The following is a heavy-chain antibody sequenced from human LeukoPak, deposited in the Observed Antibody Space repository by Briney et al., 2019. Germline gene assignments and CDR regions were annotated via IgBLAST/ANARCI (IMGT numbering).Heavy chain of an antibody. CDR1: GGSISSYY. CDR2: IYYSGST. V-gene: IGHV4-59*01. D-gene: IGHD2-15*01. Sequence: SETLSLTCTVSGGSISSYYWSWIRQPPGKGLEWIGYIYYSGSTNYNPSLKSRVTISVDTSKNQFSLKLSSVTAADTAVYYCAIGDGYCSGGSCYAGYFDYWGQGTLVTVSS. CDR3: AIGDGYCSGGSCYAGYFDY. J-gene: IGHJ4*02.